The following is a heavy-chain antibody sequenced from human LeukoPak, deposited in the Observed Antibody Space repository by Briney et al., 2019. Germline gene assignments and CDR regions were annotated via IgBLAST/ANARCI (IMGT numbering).Heavy chain of an antibody. CDR2: ISSSSAHI. Sequence: GGSLRLSCAASGFTFSSYSMNWVRQAPGKGLEWVSFISSSSAHINYADSVKGRFTISRDNPRNSPYLQMNSLRAEDTAVYYCARDIGGSYTAIDYRGRGTLVTVSS. CDR1: GFTFSSYS. CDR3: ARDIGGSYTAIDY. V-gene: IGHV3-21*01. J-gene: IGHJ4*02. D-gene: IGHD1-26*01.